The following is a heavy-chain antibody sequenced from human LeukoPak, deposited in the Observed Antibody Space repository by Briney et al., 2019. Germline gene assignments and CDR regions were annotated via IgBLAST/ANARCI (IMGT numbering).Heavy chain of an antibody. Sequence: GGSLRLSCAASGFTFSSYAMSWVRQAPGKGLEWVSAISGSGGSTYYADSVKGRFTISRDNSKNSLYLQMNSLRAEDTAVYYCARGRYSDYTNWFDPWGQGTLVTVSS. V-gene: IGHV3-23*01. J-gene: IGHJ5*02. D-gene: IGHD5-12*01. CDR3: ARGRYSDYTNWFDP. CDR2: ISGSGGST. CDR1: GFTFSSYA.